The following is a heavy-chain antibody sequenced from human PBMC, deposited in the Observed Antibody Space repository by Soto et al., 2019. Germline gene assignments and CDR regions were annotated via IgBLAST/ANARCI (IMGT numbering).Heavy chain of an antibody. D-gene: IGHD1-26*01. CDR3: ARGSAFIGLDY. CDR1: GFTVSSNY. V-gene: IGHV3-66*01. Sequence: GGSLRLSCAASGFTVSSNYMSWVRQAPGKGLEWVSVIYSGGSYIYDTDSVKGRFTISRDNTKDSLYLQMNSLRAEDTAIYYCARGSAFIGLDYWGQGTPVTVSS. J-gene: IGHJ4*02. CDR2: IYSGGSYI.